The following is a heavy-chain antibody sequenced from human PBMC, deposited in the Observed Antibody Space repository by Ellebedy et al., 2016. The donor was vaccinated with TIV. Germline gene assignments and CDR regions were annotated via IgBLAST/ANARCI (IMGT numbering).Heavy chain of an antibody. CDR2: INSDGSST. CDR3: ARDARGYCSSTSCRPYNWFDP. J-gene: IGHJ5*02. CDR1: GFTFSSYW. Sequence: GESLKISCAASGFTFSSYWMHWVRQAPGKGLVWVSRINSDGSSTSYADSVKGRFTISRDNAKNTLYLQMNSLRAEDTAVYYCARDARGYCSSTSCRPYNWFDPWGQGTLVTVSS. D-gene: IGHD2-2*01. V-gene: IGHV3-74*01.